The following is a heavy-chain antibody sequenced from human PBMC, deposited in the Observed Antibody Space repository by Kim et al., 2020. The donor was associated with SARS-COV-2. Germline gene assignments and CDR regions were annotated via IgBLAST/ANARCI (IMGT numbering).Heavy chain of an antibody. D-gene: IGHD3-3*02. Sequence: GGSLRLSCAASGFTFSNYWMNWVRQAPGKGLEWVANVKEDGSQTYYVDSVKGRFTISRDNAKNLLYLQMNNLRAEDTALYYCAKGGSIGWGQGTLVTV. CDR3: AKGGSIG. CDR1: GFTFSNYW. V-gene: IGHV3-7*01. CDR2: VKEDGSQT. J-gene: IGHJ4*02.